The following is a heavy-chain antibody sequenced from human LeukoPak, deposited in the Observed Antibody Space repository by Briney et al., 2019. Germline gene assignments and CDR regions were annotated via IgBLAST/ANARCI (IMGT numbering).Heavy chain of an antibody. CDR2: ISYDGTNE. Sequence: PGRSLRLSCAASGFTFSSYGMHWVRQAPGKGLEWVAVISYDGTNEYYADSVKGRFTISRDNSENTLYLQMSSLRAEDTAVYYCAKDQCGGDCYYYYGVDVWGQGTTVTASS. CDR3: AKDQCGGDCYYYYGVDV. J-gene: IGHJ6*02. CDR1: GFTFSSYG. V-gene: IGHV3-30*18. D-gene: IGHD2-21*02.